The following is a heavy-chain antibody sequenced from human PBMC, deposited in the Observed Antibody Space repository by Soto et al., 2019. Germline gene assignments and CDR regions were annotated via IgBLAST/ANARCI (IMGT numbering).Heavy chain of an antibody. D-gene: IGHD4-17*01. V-gene: IGHV1-69*08. Sequence: QVQVVQSGAEVKKPGSSVKVSCKASGGYYRSYTITWVRQAPGQGLEWMGRVIPILGVVNYAQKFQGKVTFTADESTITASMELSSLRSDDTAVYYCAREFDGDHALLSSWAQGTLFTVSS. CDR2: VIPILGVV. J-gene: IGHJ5*01. CDR3: AREFDGDHALLSS. CDR1: GGYYRSYT.